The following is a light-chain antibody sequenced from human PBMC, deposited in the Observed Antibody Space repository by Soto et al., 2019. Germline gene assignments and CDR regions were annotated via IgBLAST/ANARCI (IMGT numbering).Light chain of an antibody. J-gene: IGKJ5*01. Sequence: AIRMTQSPSSLSASTGDRVTITCRASKGISSYLAWYQQKPGKAPKLLIYAASTLQSGVPSRFSGSGSGTEFTLTISCLQSEDFATYYCQQYYSYPLTFGQGTRLEIK. CDR1: KGISSY. CDR2: AAS. V-gene: IGKV1-8*01. CDR3: QQYYSYPLT.